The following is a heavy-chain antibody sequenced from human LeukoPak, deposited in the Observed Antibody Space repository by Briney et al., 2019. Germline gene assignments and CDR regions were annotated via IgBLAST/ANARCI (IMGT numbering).Heavy chain of an antibody. V-gene: IGHV1-2*02. CDR2: INPNSGGT. CDR3: ARTTIFGVVTPDY. Sequence: ASVKVSCKASGYTFTGYYMHWVRQPPGQGLEWMGWINPNSGGTNYAQKFQGRVTMTRDTSISTAYMELSRLRSDDTAVYYCARTTIFGVVTPDYWGQGTLVTVSS. CDR1: GYTFTGYY. D-gene: IGHD3-3*01. J-gene: IGHJ4*02.